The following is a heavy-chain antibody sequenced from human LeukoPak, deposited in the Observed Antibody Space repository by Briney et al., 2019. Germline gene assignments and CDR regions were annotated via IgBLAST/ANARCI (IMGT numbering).Heavy chain of an antibody. D-gene: IGHD2-2*01. CDR2: ISNDGSTT. CDR3: ARDCGSTGCDY. Sequence: PGGSLRLSCAASGFTFSDYWMHWVRRAPGKGLVWVSRISNDGSTTTYADSVRGRFTISRDNAKNTLYLQMNSLRAEDTAVYYCARDCGSTGCDYWGQGTLVTVSS. CDR1: GFTFSDYW. J-gene: IGHJ4*02. V-gene: IGHV3-74*01.